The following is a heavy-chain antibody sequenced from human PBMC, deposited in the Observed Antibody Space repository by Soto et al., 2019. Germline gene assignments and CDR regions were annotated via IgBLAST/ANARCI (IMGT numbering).Heavy chain of an antibody. CDR1: GFTFSSYA. J-gene: IGHJ6*02. CDR2: ISYDGNNK. Sequence: QVQLVESGGGVVQSGRSLRLSCAASGFTFSSYAMYWVRQAPGKGLEWVAVISYDGNNKYYADSVKGRFTISRNNSKNTLYLQMNSLRTEDMAVYYCARAGCDGGSCYTLVGLRYGMDVWGQGTTVTVSS. V-gene: IGHV3-30-3*01. CDR3: ARAGCDGGSCYTLVGLRYGMDV. D-gene: IGHD2-15*01.